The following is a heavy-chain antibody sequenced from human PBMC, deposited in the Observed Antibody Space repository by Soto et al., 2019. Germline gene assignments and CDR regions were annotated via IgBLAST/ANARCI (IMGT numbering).Heavy chain of an antibody. V-gene: IGHV3-30-3*01. D-gene: IGHD3-9*01. Sequence: PGGSLRLSCAASGFTFSSYAMHWVRQAPGKGLEWVAVISYDGSNKYYADSVKGRCTISRDNSKNTLYLQMNSLRAEDTAVYYCARDRHYDILTGYYTPPFDYWGQGTLVTVSS. CDR2: ISYDGSNK. CDR3: ARDRHYDILTGYYTPPFDY. J-gene: IGHJ4*02. CDR1: GFTFSSYA.